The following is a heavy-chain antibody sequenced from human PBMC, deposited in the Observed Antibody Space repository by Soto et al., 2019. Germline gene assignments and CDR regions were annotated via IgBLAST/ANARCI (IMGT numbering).Heavy chain of an antibody. CDR2: ISYDGSNK. Sequence: ESGGGVVQPGRYLRLSCAASGFTFSSYAMKWVRQAPGKGLEWVAVISYDGSNKYYADSVKGRFTISRDNSKNTLYLQMNSLRAEDTAVYYCARSRDIVATTVDYWGQGTLVTVSS. J-gene: IGHJ4*02. CDR1: GFTFSSYA. V-gene: IGHV3-30-3*01. CDR3: ARSRDIVATTVDY. D-gene: IGHD5-12*01.